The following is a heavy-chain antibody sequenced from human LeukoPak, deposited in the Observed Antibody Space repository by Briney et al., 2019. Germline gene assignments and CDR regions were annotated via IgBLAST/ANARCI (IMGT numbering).Heavy chain of an antibody. J-gene: IGHJ4*02. CDR1: GGSVSGSNYY. CDR3: ARTLYYGDYLDY. Sequence: SETLSLTCSVSGGSVSGSNYYWAWIRQPPEKGLEWIGTIYYSGSTYYNVSLKSRVTISVDTSKNQFSLNLSSVTAADTAVYYCARTLYYGDYLDYWGQGTLVTVSS. V-gene: IGHV4-39*07. D-gene: IGHD4-17*01. CDR2: IYYSGST.